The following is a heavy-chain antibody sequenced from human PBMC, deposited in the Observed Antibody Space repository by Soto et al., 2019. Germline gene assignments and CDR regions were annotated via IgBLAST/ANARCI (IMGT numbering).Heavy chain of an antibody. CDR3: ARPGKYCSGGSCYSGRLNYYYYYMDV. J-gene: IGHJ6*03. D-gene: IGHD2-15*01. V-gene: IGHV1-3*01. CDR2: INAGNGNT. CDR1: GYTFTSYA. Sequence: ASVKVSCKASGYTFTSYAMHWVRQAPGQRLEWMGRINAGNGNTKYSQKYQGRVTITRDTSASTAYMELSSLRSEDTAVYYCARPGKYCSGGSCYSGRLNYYYYYMDVWGKGTTVTVSS.